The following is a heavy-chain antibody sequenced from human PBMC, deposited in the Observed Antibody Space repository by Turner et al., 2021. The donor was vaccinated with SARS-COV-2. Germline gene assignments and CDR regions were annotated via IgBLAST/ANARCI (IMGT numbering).Heavy chain of an antibody. V-gene: IGHV3-74*01. Sequence: EVQLVESGGGLVQPGGSLRLSCAASGFTFSSYWMHWARQAPGKGLVWVSRINSDGSSTSYADSVKGRFTISRDNAKNTLYLQMNSLRAEDTAVYYCARVGIAAAGPTFYYYYYGMDVWGQGTTVTVSS. D-gene: IGHD6-13*01. CDR2: INSDGSST. J-gene: IGHJ6*02. CDR1: GFTFSSYW. CDR3: ARVGIAAAGPTFYYYYYGMDV.